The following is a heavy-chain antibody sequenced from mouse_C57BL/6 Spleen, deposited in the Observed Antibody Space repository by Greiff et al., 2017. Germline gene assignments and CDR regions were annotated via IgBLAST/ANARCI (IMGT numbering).Heavy chain of an antibody. CDR2: IDPSDSYT. CDR1: GYTFTSYW. CDR3: ARHYGNSYGFGY. V-gene: IGHV1-69*01. D-gene: IGHD1-1*01. J-gene: IGHJ2*01. Sequence: QVQLQQPGAELVMPGASVKLSCKASGYTFTSYWMHWVKQRPGQGLEWIGEIDPSDSYTNYNQKFKGKSTLTVDKSSSTAYMQLSSLTSEDSAVYYCARHYGNSYGFGYWGQGTTLTVSS.